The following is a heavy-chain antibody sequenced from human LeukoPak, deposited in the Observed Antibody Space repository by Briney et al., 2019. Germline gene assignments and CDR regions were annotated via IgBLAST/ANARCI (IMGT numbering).Heavy chain of an antibody. CDR3: ARLSPNYDSSGYYWIDY. CDR1: GGSISSGSYY. D-gene: IGHD3-22*01. CDR2: IYTSGST. J-gene: IGHJ4*02. Sequence: SQTLSLTCTVSGGSISSGSYYWSWIRQPAGKGLEWIGRIYTSGSTNYNPSLKSRVTISVDTSKNQFSLKLSSVTDAVTAVYYCARLSPNYDSSGYYWIDYWGQGTLVTVSS. V-gene: IGHV4-61*02.